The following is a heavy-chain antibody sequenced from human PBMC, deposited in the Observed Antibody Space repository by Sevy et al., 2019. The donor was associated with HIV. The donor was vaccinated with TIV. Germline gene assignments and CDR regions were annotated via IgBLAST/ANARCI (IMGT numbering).Heavy chain of an antibody. CDR3: ARDPRIYGDYLLAYFDY. J-gene: IGHJ4*02. D-gene: IGHD4-17*01. Sequence: GGSLRLSCAASGLTPSTYGILWVRQAPGKGLEWVAVIGYDGNNKFYADSVKGRFTISRDDSKNTVFLQMDSLRAEDTAVYYCARDPRIYGDYLLAYFDYWGQGTLVTVSS. CDR2: IGYDGNNK. V-gene: IGHV3-33*01. CDR1: GLTPSTYG.